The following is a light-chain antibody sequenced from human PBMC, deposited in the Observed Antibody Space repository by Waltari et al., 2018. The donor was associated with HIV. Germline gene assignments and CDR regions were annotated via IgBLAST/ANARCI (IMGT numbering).Light chain of an antibody. Sequence: QSALTQPPSASGSPGQSVTISCTGTSSDVGGYNYVSWYQQHPGKAPKLMIYEVSKRPSGVPDRFSGSKSGNTASLTVSGLRAEDEADYYCNSYAGSNNVVFGGGTKVTVL. CDR2: EVS. J-gene: IGLJ2*01. V-gene: IGLV2-8*01. CDR3: NSYAGSNNVV. CDR1: SSDVGGYNY.